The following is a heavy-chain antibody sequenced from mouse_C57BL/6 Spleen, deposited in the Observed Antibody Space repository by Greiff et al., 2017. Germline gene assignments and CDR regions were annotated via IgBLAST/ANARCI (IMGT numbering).Heavy chain of an antibody. CDR3: TTEGAYYSSCIAMDY. CDR2: IDPENGDT. D-gene: IGHD2-5*01. V-gene: IGHV14-4*01. J-gene: IGHJ4*01. CDR1: GFNIKDDY. Sequence: EVQLQQSGAELVRPGASVKLSCTASGFNIKDDYMHWVKQRPEQGLAWIGWIDPENGDTEYASKFQGKATITADTSSNTAYLQLSSQTSEDTTVYYCTTEGAYYSSCIAMDYWGQGTSVTVSS.